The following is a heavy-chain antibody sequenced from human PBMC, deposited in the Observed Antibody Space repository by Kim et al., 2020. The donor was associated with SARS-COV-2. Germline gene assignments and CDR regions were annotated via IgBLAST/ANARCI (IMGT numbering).Heavy chain of an antibody. V-gene: IGHV3-7*03. J-gene: IGHJ3*01. CDR1: GFTFSTYW. CDR2: IKQDGSDK. D-gene: IGHD3-22*01. CDR3: ARGRYYYDNSGYFAFDF. Sequence: GGSLRLSCVASGFTFSTYWMSWVRQAPGKGLEWVANIKQDGSDKYYIDSVKGRFTISRDNAKKSLYLQMNSLRAEDTAVYYCARGRYYYDNSGYFAFDFWGQGTMVTVSS.